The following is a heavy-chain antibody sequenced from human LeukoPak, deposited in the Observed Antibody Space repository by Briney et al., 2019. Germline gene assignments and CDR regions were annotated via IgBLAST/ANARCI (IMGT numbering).Heavy chain of an antibody. V-gene: IGHV4-61*01. J-gene: IGHJ4*02. CDR2: IYYSGST. CDR3: ARARKGGDDYFDY. D-gene: IGHD2-21*01. Sequence: SETLSLTCIVSGGSVSSGNYYWSWLRQPPGKGLDWTGDIYYSGSTNYNPSLKSRVTISVDTSKNQFSLKLTSVTAADTAVYYCARARKGGDDYFDYWGQGTLVTVSS. CDR1: GGSVSSGNYY.